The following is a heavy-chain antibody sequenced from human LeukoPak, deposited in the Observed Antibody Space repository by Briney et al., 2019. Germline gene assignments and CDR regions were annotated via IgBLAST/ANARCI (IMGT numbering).Heavy chain of an antibody. J-gene: IGHJ3*02. Sequence: SETLSLTCTVSGGSISSSSYYWGWIRQPPWKGLEWIGSIYYSGSTYYNPSLKSRVTISVDTSKNQFSLKLSSVTAADTAVYYCARDLREDDAFDIWGQGTMVTVSS. CDR1: GGSISSSSYY. V-gene: IGHV4-39*07. CDR3: ARDLREDDAFDI. D-gene: IGHD3-16*01. CDR2: IYYSGST.